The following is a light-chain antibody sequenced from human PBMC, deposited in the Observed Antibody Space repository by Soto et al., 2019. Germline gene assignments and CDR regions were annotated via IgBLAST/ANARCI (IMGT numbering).Light chain of an antibody. CDR1: SSDVGGYNY. J-gene: IGLJ2*01. CDR3: SSYAGSNSPGV. V-gene: IGLV2-8*01. Sequence: QSALTQPPSASGSPGQSVTISCTGTSSDVGGYNYVSWYQHHPGKAPKLMIYEVNKRPSGVSDRFSGSKSGNTASLTVSGLQAEDEADYYCSSYAGSNSPGVFGGGTKLTVL. CDR2: EVN.